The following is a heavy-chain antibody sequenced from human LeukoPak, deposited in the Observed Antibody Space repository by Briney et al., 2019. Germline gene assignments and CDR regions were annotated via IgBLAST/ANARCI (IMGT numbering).Heavy chain of an antibody. J-gene: IGHJ5*02. CDR3: ARGRRYCSSTSCHGWFDP. CDR1: GYTFTSYY. D-gene: IGHD2-2*01. CDR2: INPSGGNT. V-gene: IGHV1-46*01. Sequence: GASVKVSCKASGYTFTSYYMHWVRQAPGQGLEWMGIINPSGGNTGYAQKFQGRVTMTRNTSISTAYMELSSLRSEDTAVYYCARGRRYCSSTSCHGWFDPWGQGTLVTVSS.